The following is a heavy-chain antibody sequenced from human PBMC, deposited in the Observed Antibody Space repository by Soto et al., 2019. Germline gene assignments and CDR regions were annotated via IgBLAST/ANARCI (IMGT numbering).Heavy chain of an antibody. D-gene: IGHD1-7*01. CDR1: GYTFGNYW. CDR3: ARPQGGTDWLDP. CDR2: IDPSDSYT. Sequence: GESLKISCKASGYTFGNYWIIWVRQMPGKGLEWMGRIDPSDSYTNYSPSFQGHVTISLDKSISTVFLQWGSLKASDTAMYYCARPQGGTDWLDPWGQGTLVTVSS. V-gene: IGHV5-10-1*01. J-gene: IGHJ5*02.